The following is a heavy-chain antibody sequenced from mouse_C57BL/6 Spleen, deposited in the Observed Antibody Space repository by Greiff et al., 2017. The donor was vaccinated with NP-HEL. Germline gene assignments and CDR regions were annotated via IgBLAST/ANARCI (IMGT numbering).Heavy chain of an antibody. Sequence: EVKLLESGAELVKPGASVKLSCTASGFNIKDYYMHWVKQRTEQGLEWIGRIDPEYGETKYAPKFQGKATITADTSSNTAYLQLSSLTSEDTAVYYCARGSYDYDDAYWGQGTLVTVSA. D-gene: IGHD2-4*01. CDR2: IDPEYGET. J-gene: IGHJ3*01. CDR1: GFNIKDYY. V-gene: IGHV14-2*01. CDR3: ARGSYDYDDAY.